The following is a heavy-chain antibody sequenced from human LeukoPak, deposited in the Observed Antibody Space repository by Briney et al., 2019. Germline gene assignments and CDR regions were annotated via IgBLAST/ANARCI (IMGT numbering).Heavy chain of an antibody. V-gene: IGHV4-59*08. CDR1: GGSISSYY. D-gene: IGHD3-22*01. J-gene: IGHJ3*02. CDR2: IYYSGST. CDR3: ASSYDSSGYGAFDI. Sequence: PSETLSLICTVSGGSISSYYWSWIRQPPGKGLEWIGYIYYSGSTNYNPSLKSRVTISVDTSKNQFSLKLSSVTAADTAVYYYASSYDSSGYGAFDIWGQGTMVTVSS.